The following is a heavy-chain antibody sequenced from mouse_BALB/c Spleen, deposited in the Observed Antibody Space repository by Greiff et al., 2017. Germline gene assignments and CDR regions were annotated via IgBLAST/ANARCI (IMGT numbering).Heavy chain of an antibody. Sequence: QVQLQQSGAELAKPGASVKMSCKASGYTFTSYWMHWVKQRPGQGLEWIGYINPSTGYTEYNQKFKDKATLTADKSSSTAYMQLSSLTSEDSAVYYCARRRVRSDAMDYWGQGTSVTVSS. V-gene: IGHV1-7*01. CDR2: INPSTGYT. CDR1: GYTFTSYW. J-gene: IGHJ4*01. D-gene: IGHD2-14*01. CDR3: ARRRVRSDAMDY.